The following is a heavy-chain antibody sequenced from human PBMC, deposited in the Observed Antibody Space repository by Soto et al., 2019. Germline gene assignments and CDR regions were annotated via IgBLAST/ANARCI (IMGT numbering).Heavy chain of an antibody. J-gene: IGHJ6*02. CDR1: GFTFSSYA. CDR3: ASDYYGSGSYHRDYYYYGMDV. Sequence: QVQLVESGGGVVQPGRSLRLSCAASGFTFSSYAMHWVRQAPGKGLEWVAVISYDGSNKYYADSVKGRFTISRDNSKNTLYLQMNSLRAEDTAVYYCASDYYGSGSYHRDYYYYGMDVWGQGTTVTVSS. CDR2: ISYDGSNK. V-gene: IGHV3-30-3*01. D-gene: IGHD3-10*01.